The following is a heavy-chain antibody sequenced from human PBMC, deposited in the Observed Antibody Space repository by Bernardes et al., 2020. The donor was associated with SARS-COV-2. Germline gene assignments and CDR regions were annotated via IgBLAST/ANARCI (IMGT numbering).Heavy chain of an antibody. CDR2: IIPILGIA. V-gene: IGHV1-69*02. CDR1: GGTFSSYT. D-gene: IGHD3-22*01. Sequence: SVKVSCKASGGTFSSYTISWVRQAPGQGLEWMGRIIPILGIANYAQKFQGRVTITADKSTSTAYMELSSLRSEDTAVYYCAAYDSSGYYYVLNAFDIWGQGTMVTVSS. CDR3: AAYDSSGYYYVLNAFDI. J-gene: IGHJ3*02.